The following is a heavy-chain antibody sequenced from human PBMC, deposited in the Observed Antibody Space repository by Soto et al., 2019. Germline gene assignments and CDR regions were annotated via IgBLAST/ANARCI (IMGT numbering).Heavy chain of an antibody. CDR2: IRQDGSEK. J-gene: IGHJ4*01. V-gene: IGHV3-7*04. D-gene: IGHD6-13*01. Sequence: HGGCLGICGASCRDTFCISVVSGSRKTQGKGLEWVGNIRQDGSEKNYVDSVKGRFTISRDNAKNSLYLQMNSLRAEDTAVFYCAREVGIAGEATFFAYWVPGTLVPVSS. CDR1: RDTFCISV. CDR3: AREVGIAGEATFFAY.